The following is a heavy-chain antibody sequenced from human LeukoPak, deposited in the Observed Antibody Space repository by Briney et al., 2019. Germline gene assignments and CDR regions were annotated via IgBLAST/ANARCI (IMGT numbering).Heavy chain of an antibody. V-gene: IGHV5-51*01. CDR3: ARQRDGYKNPYFDY. CDR2: IYPGDSDT. J-gene: IGHJ4*02. Sequence: GESLKISCKGSGHSFTTYWIGWVRQMPGKGLEWMGIIYPGDSDTRCSLSFQGQVTISADKSISTAYLQWSSLKASDTAMYYCARQRDGYKNPYFDYWGQGTLVTVSS. D-gene: IGHD5-24*01. CDR1: GHSFTTYW.